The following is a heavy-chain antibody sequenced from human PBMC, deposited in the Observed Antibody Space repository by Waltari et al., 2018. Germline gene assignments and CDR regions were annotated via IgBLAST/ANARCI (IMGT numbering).Heavy chain of an antibody. D-gene: IGHD3-22*01. V-gene: IGHV3-48*03. Sequence: EVQLVESGGGLVQPGGSLRLSCAASGFTFSSYELNWVRPAPGKGLEWVSYISGSAASISYAECVKGRFTISRDNAQNSLYLQMNSLRAEDTGVYYCAAEGDSSANDAFDIWGQGTMVTVSS. J-gene: IGHJ3*02. CDR2: ISGSAASI. CDR1: GFTFSSYE. CDR3: AAEGDSSANDAFDI.